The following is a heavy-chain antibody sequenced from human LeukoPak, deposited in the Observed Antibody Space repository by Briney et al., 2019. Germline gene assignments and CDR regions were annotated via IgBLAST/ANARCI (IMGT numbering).Heavy chain of an antibody. CDR2: MNPNSGNT. J-gene: IGHJ5*02. CDR1: GYTFTSYD. Sequence: GASVKVSCKASGYTFTSYDINWVRQATGQGLEWMGWMNPNSGNTGYAQKFQGRVTMTRNTSLSTAYMELSSLRSEDTAVYYCARALSNILTGYHNWFDPWGQGTLVTVSS. V-gene: IGHV1-8*01. CDR3: ARALSNILTGYHNWFDP. D-gene: IGHD3-9*01.